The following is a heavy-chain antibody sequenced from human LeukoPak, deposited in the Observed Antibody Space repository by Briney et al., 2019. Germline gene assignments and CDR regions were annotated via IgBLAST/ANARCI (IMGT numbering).Heavy chain of an antibody. CDR3: ARHYVFVYGGSSFDY. CDR1: GYSISSGYY. CDR2: IYHSGST. D-gene: IGHD2-8*01. V-gene: IGHV4-38-2*02. Sequence: SETLSLTCTVSGYSISSGYYWGWLRQPPGKGLEWIGSIYHSGSTYYNPSLKSRVTISVDTSKNQFSLKLSSVTAADTAVYYCARHYVFVYGGSSFDYWGQGTLVTVSS. J-gene: IGHJ4*02.